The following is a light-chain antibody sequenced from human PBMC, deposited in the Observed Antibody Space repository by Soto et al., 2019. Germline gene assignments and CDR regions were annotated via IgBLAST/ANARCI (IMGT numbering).Light chain of an antibody. CDR2: LNSDGSH. V-gene: IGLV4-69*01. Sequence: QPVLTQSPSASASLGASVKLTCTLSSGHSSYAIAWHQQQPEKGPRYLMKLNSDGSHSKGDGIPDRFSGSSSGAERYLTISSLQSEDEADYYCQTGGTGLLVFGGGTQLTVL. CDR1: SGHSSYA. J-gene: IGLJ3*02. CDR3: QTGGTGLLV.